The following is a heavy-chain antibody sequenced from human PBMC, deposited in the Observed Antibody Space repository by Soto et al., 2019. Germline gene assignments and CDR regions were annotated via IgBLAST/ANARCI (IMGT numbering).Heavy chain of an antibody. Sequence: QLQLRESGPGLVKPSQTLSLTCTVSGGSINSGGYYWNWIRQHPGKGLEWIGYMYYSGSTYYNPFLRTRVSISAVPSENHFSLKLSSVTAADTAVYFCARGYRQSGYSSSWVFDYWGQGTLVNVSS. CDR1: GGSINSGGYY. J-gene: IGHJ4*02. V-gene: IGHV4-31*03. CDR2: MYYSGST. CDR3: ARGYRQSGYSSSWVFDY. D-gene: IGHD6-13*01.